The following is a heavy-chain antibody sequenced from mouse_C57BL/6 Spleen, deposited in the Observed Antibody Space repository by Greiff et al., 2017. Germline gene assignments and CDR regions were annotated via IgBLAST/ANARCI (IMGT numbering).Heavy chain of an antibody. CDR2: TNPSNGGT. J-gene: IGHJ4*01. Sequence: VQLQQPGTELVKPGASVKLSCKASGYTFTSFCSYWVKQRPGLGLEWIGNTNPSNGGTNYNEKFKSKDTLPVGKSSSTAYMQLSSLTSEDSAVYYCAIEGRSTMTMDYWGQGTSVTVSS. CDR3: AIEGRSTMTMDY. CDR1: GYTFTSFC. D-gene: IGHD2-4*01. V-gene: IGHV1-53*01.